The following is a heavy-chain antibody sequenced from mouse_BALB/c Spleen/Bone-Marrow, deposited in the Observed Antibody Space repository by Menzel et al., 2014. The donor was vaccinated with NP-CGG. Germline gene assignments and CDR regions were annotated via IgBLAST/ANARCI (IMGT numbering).Heavy chain of an antibody. CDR1: GFDFSRYW. D-gene: IGHD1-2*01. CDR3: GKIYCCGYVAY. Sequence: DVKLQESGGGLVQPGGSLKLSCAASGFDFSRYWMTWVRQAPGKGLEWIGEINPDSSTINYAPSLKDKFIISRDNAKNTLFIQISQVRSQDTALFCCGKIYCCGYVAYWGQGTLVTISA. J-gene: IGHJ3*01. V-gene: IGHV4-1*02. CDR2: INPDSSTI.